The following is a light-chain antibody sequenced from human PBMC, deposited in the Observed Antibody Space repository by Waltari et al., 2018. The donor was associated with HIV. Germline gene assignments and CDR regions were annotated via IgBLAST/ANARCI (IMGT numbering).Light chain of an antibody. CDR3: CSYAGSSPLWV. J-gene: IGLJ3*02. CDR2: EVS. V-gene: IGLV2-23*02. Sequence: QSALTQPASVSGSPGQSITISCTGTSSDVGNYNLVSWYQQHPGKVPKLIIFEVSERPSGVSDRFSGSKSVNTASLTNSGLQAEDEADYYCCSYAGSSPLWVFGGGTKLTVL. CDR1: SSDVGNYNL.